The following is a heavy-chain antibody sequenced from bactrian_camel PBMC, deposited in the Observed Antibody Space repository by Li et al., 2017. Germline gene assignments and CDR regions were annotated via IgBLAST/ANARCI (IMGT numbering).Heavy chain of an antibody. D-gene: IGHD7*01. Sequence: DVQLVESGGGSVQVGGSLELSCVASGITNRRYCMAWFRQAPGKEREAVAGIGIYTGGVNAYYSDSAKGRFTISQDKGKNTVYLLMNSLKPDDSGTYYCAYESGTTPDLCRRRGPGGYFGQGTQVTVS. CDR1: GITNRRYC. J-gene: IGHJ4*01. V-gene: IGHV3S31*01. CDR2: IYTGGVNA.